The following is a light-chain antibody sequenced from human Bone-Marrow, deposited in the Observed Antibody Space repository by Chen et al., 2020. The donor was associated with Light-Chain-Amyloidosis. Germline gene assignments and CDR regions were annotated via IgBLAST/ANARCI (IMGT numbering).Light chain of an antibody. V-gene: IGLV2-8*01. CDR1: SGDVGRYNY. CDR3: CSYVGSYTVV. Sequence: QSALTQPPSASGSPGQSVTISCTGTSGDVGRYNYVSWYQQNPGKAPKLMIYEVTKRPSGVPDRFAGSRSGNTASLTVSELQAEDEADYYCCSYVGSYTVVFGGGTKLTVL. CDR2: EVT. J-gene: IGLJ2*01.